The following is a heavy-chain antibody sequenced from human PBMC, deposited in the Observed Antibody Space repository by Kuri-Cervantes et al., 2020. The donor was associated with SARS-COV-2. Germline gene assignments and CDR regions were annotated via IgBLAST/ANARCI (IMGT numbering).Heavy chain of an antibody. J-gene: IGHJ4*02. CDR2: ISYDGSNK. D-gene: IGHD3-16*01. CDR1: GFTVSSYA. Sequence: LSLTCAASGFTVSSYAMHWVRPAPGKGLEWVAVISYDGSNKYYADSVKGRFTISRDNSKNTLYLQMNSLRAEDTAVYYCASEDNIMDYWGQGTLVTVSS. CDR3: ASEDNIMDY. V-gene: IGHV3-30-3*01.